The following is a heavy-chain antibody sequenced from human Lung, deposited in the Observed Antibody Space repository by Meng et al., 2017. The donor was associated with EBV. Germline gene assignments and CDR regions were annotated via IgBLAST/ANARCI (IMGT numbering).Heavy chain of an antibody. CDR1: GFTFRNAW. J-gene: IGHJ4*02. V-gene: IGHV3-15*01. CDR3: TRWSYGGTAY. CDR2: IKSKTDGGTT. Sequence: EVQLVEAGGGLIKPGGSLSLSCAASGFTFRNAWMSWVRQAPGKGLEWVGRIKSKTDGGTTDYAAPVKGRFTISRDDSKNTLYLQMNSLKTEDTAVYYCTRWSYGGTAYWGQGTLVTVSS. D-gene: IGHD4-23*01.